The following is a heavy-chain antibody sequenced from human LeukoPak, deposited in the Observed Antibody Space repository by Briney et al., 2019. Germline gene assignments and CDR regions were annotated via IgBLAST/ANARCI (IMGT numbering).Heavy chain of an antibody. J-gene: IGHJ4*02. CDR2: INHSGST. Sequence: PSETLPLTCAVYGGSFSGYYWSWIRQPPGKGLEWIGEINHSGSTKYNPSLKSRVTISVDTPKNQFSLKLSSVTAADTAVYYCARMREIAATGISGGDYWGQGTLVTVSS. V-gene: IGHV4-34*01. CDR1: GGSFSGYY. D-gene: IGHD6-13*01. CDR3: ARMREIAATGISGGDY.